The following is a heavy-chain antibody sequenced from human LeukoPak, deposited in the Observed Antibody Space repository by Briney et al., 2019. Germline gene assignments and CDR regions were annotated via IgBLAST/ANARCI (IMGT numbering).Heavy chain of an antibody. J-gene: IGHJ4*02. CDR2: INPSGGST. D-gene: IGHD4-17*01. CDR3: ARDFQYGTHDY. V-gene: IGHV1-46*01. CDR1: GYTFTSYY. Sequence: ASVKVSCKASGYTFTSYYMHWVRQAPGQGLEWMGIINPSGGSTSYAQKLQGRVTMTTDTSTSTAYMELRSLRSDDTAVYYCARDFQYGTHDYWGQGTLVTVSS.